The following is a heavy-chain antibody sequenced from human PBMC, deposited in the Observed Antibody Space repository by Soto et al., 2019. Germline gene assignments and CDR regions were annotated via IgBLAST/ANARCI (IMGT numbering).Heavy chain of an antibody. V-gene: IGHV4-59*01. CDR3: ARVTYSTSAFDI. Sequence: SETLSLTCTVSGGSISSYYWSWIRQPPGKGLEWIGYIYYSGSTNYNPSLKSRVTISVDTSMNQFSLKLSSVTAADTAVYYCARVTYSTSAFDIWGQGTMVTVSS. CDR2: IYYSGST. CDR1: GGSISSYY. J-gene: IGHJ3*02. D-gene: IGHD2-2*01.